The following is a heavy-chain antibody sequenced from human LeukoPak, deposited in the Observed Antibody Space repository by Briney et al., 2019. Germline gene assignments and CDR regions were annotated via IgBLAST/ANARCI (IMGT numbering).Heavy chain of an antibody. Sequence: GGSLRLSCAASGFTFSSYTMNWVRQAPGKGLEWVSSITSSSSYIYYADSVKGRFTISRDNAKNSLYLQMNSLRAEDTAVYYCASPMTHYYDSSSYRNVDAAFDIWGQGTMVTVSS. V-gene: IGHV3-21*01. D-gene: IGHD3-22*01. CDR2: ITSSSSYI. J-gene: IGHJ3*02. CDR3: ASPMTHYYDSSSYRNVDAAFDI. CDR1: GFTFSSYT.